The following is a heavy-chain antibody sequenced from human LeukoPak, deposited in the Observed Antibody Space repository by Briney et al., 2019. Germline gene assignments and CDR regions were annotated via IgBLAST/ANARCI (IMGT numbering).Heavy chain of an antibody. CDR1: GYSISSGYY. D-gene: IGHD2/OR15-2a*01. CDR3: ARGGLIVTRPLDV. V-gene: IGHV4-4*07. CDR2: IYTSGST. Sequence: SETLSLTCTVSGYSISSGYYWSWIRQPAGKGLEWIGHIYTSGSTNYNPSLKSRVTMSVDTSKNQFSLKLSSVTAADTAVYYCARGGLIVTRPLDVWGKGTTVTVSS. J-gene: IGHJ6*04.